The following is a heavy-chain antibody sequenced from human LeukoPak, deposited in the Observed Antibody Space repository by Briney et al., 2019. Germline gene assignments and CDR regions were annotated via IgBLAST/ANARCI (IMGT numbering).Heavy chain of an antibody. CDR2: TQSGGIT. CDR3: ARHADGHPFLN. CDR1: GGSISTFF. Sequence: SETLSLTCTVSGGSISTFFWSWIRQSPGKGLEWIGYTQSGGITDYHPSLKSRVPLSADTSKNQFSLKLSSVTAADTAVHYCARHADGHPFLNWGQGTLVTVSS. D-gene: IGHD3-3*02. V-gene: IGHV4-59*08. J-gene: IGHJ4*02.